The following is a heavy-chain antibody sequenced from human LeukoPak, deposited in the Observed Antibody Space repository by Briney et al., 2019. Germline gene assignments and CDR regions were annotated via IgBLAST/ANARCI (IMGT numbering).Heavy chain of an antibody. CDR2: IYYSGGT. D-gene: IGHD4-17*01. CDR3: ARVGNVDYGDYSNYFDY. V-gene: IGHV4-31*03. Sequence: SETLSLTCTVSGGSISSGGYYWSWIRQHPGKGLEWIGYIYYSGGTYYNPSLKSRVSISVDTSKNQFPLKLNSMTAADTAVYFCARVGNVDYGDYSNYFDYWGQGTLVTVSS. CDR1: GGSISSGGYY. J-gene: IGHJ4*02.